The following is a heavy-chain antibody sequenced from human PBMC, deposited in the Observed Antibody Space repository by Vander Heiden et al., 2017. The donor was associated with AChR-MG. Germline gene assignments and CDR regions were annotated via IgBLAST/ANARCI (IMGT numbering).Heavy chain of an antibody. CDR2: ISGSSAYI. CDR1: GFTLSRYS. V-gene: IGHV3-21*01. J-gene: IGHJ4*02. D-gene: IGHD2-21*01. Sequence: EVQLVAAGGGLVKPGGSLRLSCAASGFTLSRYSMNGIRRAPGKGLEWVSSISGSSAYIYDADSVKGRFTISRDNAKNSLYLQMNSLRAEDTAVYYCAREGVAYFDYWGQGTLVTVSS. CDR3: AREGVAYFDY.